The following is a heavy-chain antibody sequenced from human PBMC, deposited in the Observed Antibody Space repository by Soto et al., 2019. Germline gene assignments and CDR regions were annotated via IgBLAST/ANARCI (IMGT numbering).Heavy chain of an antibody. D-gene: IGHD1-26*01. CDR3: TSGMAYGMDV. J-gene: IGHJ6*02. CDR1: GFTLSVSA. CDR2: VRGKVNNYAT. Sequence: EVQLVQSGGGLAQPGESLTLSCAASGFTLSVSAIHWVRQASGKGLEWVGRVRGKVNNYATVYAASVKGRFTISRDDSQYTASLQVNSVTAEDTVVYYCTSGMAYGMDVWGQGTTVTGSS. V-gene: IGHV3-73*02.